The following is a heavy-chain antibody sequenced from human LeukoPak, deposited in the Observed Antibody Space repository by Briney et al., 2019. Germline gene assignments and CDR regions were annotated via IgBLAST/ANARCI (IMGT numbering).Heavy chain of an antibody. CDR3: ARVQSSSGWLTLSSPFDY. J-gene: IGHJ4*02. CDR1: GGSLSSGGYY. CDR2: ISASGST. D-gene: IGHD6-19*01. V-gene: IGHV4-61*02. Sequence: PSQTLSLTCTVSGGSLSSGGYYWSWIRQPAGKELEWIGRISASGSTNYNPSLKRRVTISVDTSKNQFSLKLSSVTAADTAVYYCARVQSSSGWLTLSSPFDYWGQGTRVTVSS.